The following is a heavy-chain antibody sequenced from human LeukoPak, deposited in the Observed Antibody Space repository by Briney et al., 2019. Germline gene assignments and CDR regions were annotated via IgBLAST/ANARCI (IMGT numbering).Heavy chain of an antibody. CDR1: GFSFTAYS. CDR2: IGPGGDI. Sequence: PGGSLRLSCAASGFSFTAYSWNWVRQAPGRGLEWISYIGPGGDIYYADSVTGRFTVSRDTAKNSLYLQMNGLRVEDTAVYYCARRFDSWGQGTLVTVSS. CDR3: ARRFDS. V-gene: IGHV3-48*01. J-gene: IGHJ4*02.